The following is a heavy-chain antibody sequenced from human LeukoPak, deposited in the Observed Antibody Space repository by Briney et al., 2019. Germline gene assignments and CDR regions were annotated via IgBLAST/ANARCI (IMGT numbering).Heavy chain of an antibody. V-gene: IGHV1-2*02. CDR1: GYTFTDHY. CDR2: INPNSGGT. J-gene: IGHJ4*02. Sequence: GASVKVSCKASGYTFTDHYMHWVRQAPGQGLEWMGWINPNSGGTNYAQKFQGRVTMTRDTSISTAYMELSSLRSEDTAVYYCARAYCSSTSCSRFDYWGQGTLVTVSS. CDR3: ARAYCSSTSCSRFDY. D-gene: IGHD2-2*01.